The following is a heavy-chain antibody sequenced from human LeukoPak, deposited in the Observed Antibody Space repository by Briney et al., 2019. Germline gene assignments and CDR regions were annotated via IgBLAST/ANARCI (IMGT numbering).Heavy chain of an antibody. CDR3: ARDTWSGGAFDI. CDR2: ITGSSNYI. D-gene: IGHD3-3*01. CDR1: GFPFSSYT. V-gene: IGHV3-21*01. J-gene: IGHJ3*02. Sequence: GGPLRLSCAASGFPFSSYTMNWVRQAPGKGLEWVSSITGSSNYIYYRDSVKGRFTISRDNAKNSLNLQLNSLRAEDTAVYYCARDTWSGGAFDIWGQGTMVTVSS.